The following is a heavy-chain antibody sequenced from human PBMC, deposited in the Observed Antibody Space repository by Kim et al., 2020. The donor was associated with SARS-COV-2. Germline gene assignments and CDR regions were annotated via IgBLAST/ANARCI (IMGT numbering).Heavy chain of an antibody. CDR1: GFTFSSHW. CDR3: ARRQFTSGWYYFDY. J-gene: IGHJ4*02. V-gene: IGHV3-74*01. Sequence: GGSLRLSCAASGFTFSSHWMHWIRQAPGKGLVWVSRINSDGSTTSYADSVKGRFTISRDNPKNTLYLQMNSLRAEDTAVYYCARRQFTSGWYYFDYWGQG. CDR2: INSDGSTT. D-gene: IGHD6-19*01.